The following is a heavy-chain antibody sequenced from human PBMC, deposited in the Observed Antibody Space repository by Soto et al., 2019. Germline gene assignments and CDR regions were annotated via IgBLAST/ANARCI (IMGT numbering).Heavy chain of an antibody. V-gene: IGHV1-46*01. CDR1: GYTFTSYY. CDR2: INPSGGST. J-gene: IGHJ6*03. D-gene: IGHD3-3*01. Sequence: GASVKVSCKASGYTFTSYYMHWVRQAPGQGLEWMGIINPSGGSTSYAQKFQGRVTMTRDTSTSTVYMELSSLRSEDTAVYYCASKGRPYYDGWSGPPGDYYYMDVWGKGTKVTVSS. CDR3: ASKGRPYYDGWSGPPGDYYYMDV.